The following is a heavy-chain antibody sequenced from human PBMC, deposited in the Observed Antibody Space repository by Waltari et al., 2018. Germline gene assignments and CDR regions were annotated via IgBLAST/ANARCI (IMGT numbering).Heavy chain of an antibody. Sequence: QLQQVQSGAVVLRPGDSVKLSCPASGYTFINYSFNWGRQAAGPGLEWMGGVNPNSGATDYAQKFQGRITMTWDTSISTAYMEMSNLRSDDTAVLYCARGRDGFANFDYNWFGPWGQGTLVTVSS. CDR2: VNPNSGAT. V-gene: IGHV1-8*02. D-gene: IGHD2-21*01. J-gene: IGHJ5*02. CDR3: ARGRDGFANFDYNWFGP. CDR1: GYTFINYS.